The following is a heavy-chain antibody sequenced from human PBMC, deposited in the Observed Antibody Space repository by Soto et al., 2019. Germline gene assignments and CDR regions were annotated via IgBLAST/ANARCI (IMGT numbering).Heavy chain of an antibody. V-gene: IGHV1-69*13. CDR3: ARAGAVGQWPPYYFDY. CDR1: GGTFSSYA. CDR2: IIPIFGTA. D-gene: IGHD6-19*01. Sequence: SVKVSCKASGGTFSSYAISWVRQAPGQGLEWMGGIIPIFGTANYAQRFQGRVTITADESTSTAYMELSSLRSEDTAVYYCARAGAVGQWPPYYFDYWGQGTLVTVSS. J-gene: IGHJ4*02.